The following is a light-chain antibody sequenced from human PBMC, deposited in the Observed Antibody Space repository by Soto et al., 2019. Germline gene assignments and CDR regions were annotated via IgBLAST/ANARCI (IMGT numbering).Light chain of an antibody. J-gene: IGLJ2*01. CDR3: QTWGTGVV. CDR1: SGHSSYA. CDR2: LNSDGSH. V-gene: IGLV4-69*01. Sequence: QSVLTQSPSASASLGASVKLTCTLSSGHSSYAIAWHQQQPEKGPRYLMKLNSDGSHSKGDGIPDRFSGSSSGAERYLTIASLQSEDEADYYCQTWGTGVVVGGGTKVTVL.